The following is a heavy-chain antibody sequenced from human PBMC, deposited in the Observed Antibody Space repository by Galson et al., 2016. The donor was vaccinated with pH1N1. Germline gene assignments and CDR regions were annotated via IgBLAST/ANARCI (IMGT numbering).Heavy chain of an antibody. J-gene: IGHJ6*02. Sequence: SVKVSCKASGGTFSNPAVSWVRQAPGQGLEWMGGIIPIFGTTKYAQKIQGRVTITADQLTSTSYMELSSLRSEDTAVYYLASPAMVRGVVYDHCGMDIGGQGTTVTVSS. V-gene: IGHV1-69*13. CDR2: IIPIFGTT. CDR3: ASPAMVRGVVYDHCGMDI. D-gene: IGHD3-10*01. CDR1: GGTFSNPA.